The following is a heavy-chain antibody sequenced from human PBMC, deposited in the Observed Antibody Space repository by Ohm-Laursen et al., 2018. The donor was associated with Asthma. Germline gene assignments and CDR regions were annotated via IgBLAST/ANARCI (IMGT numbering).Heavy chain of an antibody. V-gene: IGHV3-21*01. D-gene: IGHD3-10*01. CDR3: ARDHYYSSGTYFDY. CDR2: ISSSSSYI. J-gene: IGHJ4*02. CDR1: GFTFSSYS. Sequence: SLRLSCTASGFTFSSYSMNWVRQAPGKGLEWVSSISSSSSYIYYADSLKGRFTISRDNAKNSLYLQMNSLRAEDTAVYYCARDHYYSSGTYFDYWGQGTLVTVSS.